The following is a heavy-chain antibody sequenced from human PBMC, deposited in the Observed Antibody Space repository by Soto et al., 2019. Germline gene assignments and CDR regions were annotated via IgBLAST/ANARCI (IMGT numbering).Heavy chain of an antibody. CDR2: ISFDGRNT. CDR1: GFTFSHYD. CDR3: AKPIVAAGYYGMDV. Sequence: SLRLSCAASGFTFSHYDMHWVRQAPGKGLEWVAVISFDGRNTYYGDSVKGRFTISRDKSKNKLYLQMNSLRAEDTAVYYCAKPIVAAGYYGMDVWGQGTTVTVSS. V-gene: IGHV3-30*18. D-gene: IGHD6-13*01. J-gene: IGHJ6*02.